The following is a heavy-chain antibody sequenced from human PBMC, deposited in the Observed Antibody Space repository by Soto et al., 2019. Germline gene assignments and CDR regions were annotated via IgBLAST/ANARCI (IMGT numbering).Heavy chain of an antibody. Sequence: GASGKVSFKASDYIFTGYYMHCVRQAPGQGLEWMGWINPNSGDTNYTQKFQGWVTMTRYTSISTAYMELSRLRSDDTAVYYCATSRISIAVAGETEYYFDYWGQGTPVTVS. CDR2: INPNSGDT. J-gene: IGHJ4*02. V-gene: IGHV1-2*04. CDR1: DYIFTGYY. D-gene: IGHD6-19*01. CDR3: ATSRISIAVAGETEYYFDY.